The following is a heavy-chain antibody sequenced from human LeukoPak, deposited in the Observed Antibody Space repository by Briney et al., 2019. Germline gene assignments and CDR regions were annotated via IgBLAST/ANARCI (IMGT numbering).Heavy chain of an antibody. D-gene: IGHD6-19*01. CDR3: AKVAAYSSGWYDS. J-gene: IGHJ5*01. CDR2: ISWNSGTI. CDR1: EFIFNDYA. Sequence: GGSLRLSCAASEFIFNDYAMHWVRQAPGKGLEWVAGISWNSGTIAYADSVKGRFTISRDNAKNSLYLQMNSLRPEDMAFYFCAKVAAYSSGWYDSWGQGTLVTVSS. V-gene: IGHV3-9*03.